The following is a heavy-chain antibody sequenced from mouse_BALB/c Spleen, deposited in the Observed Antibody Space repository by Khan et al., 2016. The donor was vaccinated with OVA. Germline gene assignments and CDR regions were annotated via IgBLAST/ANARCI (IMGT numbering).Heavy chain of an antibody. CDR1: GDSITSGY. Sequence: EVKLEESGPSLVKPSQTLSLTCSVTGDSITSGYWSWIRKFPGNKLEYMGYMIYTGYTAYNPSLKSRLAITRHTSKTQYYLQLNSVTTEDTATYDCARSTYRYAFAYWGQGTLVTVSA. CDR2: MIYTGYT. V-gene: IGHV3-8*02. D-gene: IGHD2-14*01. J-gene: IGHJ3*01. CDR3: ARSTYRYAFAY.